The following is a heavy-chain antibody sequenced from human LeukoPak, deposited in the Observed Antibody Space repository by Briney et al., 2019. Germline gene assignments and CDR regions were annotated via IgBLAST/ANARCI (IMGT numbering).Heavy chain of an antibody. D-gene: IGHD1-1*01. V-gene: IGHV1-69*04. CDR2: IIPILGIA. CDR3: ARDIGAWNYYYYYGMDV. J-gene: IGHJ6*02. Sequence: SVKVSCKASGGTFSSYAISWVRQAPGQGLEWMGRIIPILGIANYAQKFQGRVTITADKSTSTAYKELSSLRSEDTAVYYCARDIGAWNYYYYYGMDVWGQGTTVTVSS. CDR1: GGTFSSYA.